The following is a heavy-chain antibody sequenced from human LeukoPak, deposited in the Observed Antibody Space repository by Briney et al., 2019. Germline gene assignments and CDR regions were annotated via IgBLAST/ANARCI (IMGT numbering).Heavy chain of an antibody. Sequence: SETLSLTCAVYGGSFSAYYWSWIRQPPGKGLEWIGEINHSGSTNYNPSLETRLTISVDTSKNQFSLKLSSVTAADTAVYYCARVGRGDHTWGSYYCDHWGQGTLVSVSS. CDR1: GGSFSAYY. D-gene: IGHD3-16*01. CDR2: INHSGST. CDR3: ARVGRGDHTWGSYYCDH. J-gene: IGHJ4*02. V-gene: IGHV4-34*01.